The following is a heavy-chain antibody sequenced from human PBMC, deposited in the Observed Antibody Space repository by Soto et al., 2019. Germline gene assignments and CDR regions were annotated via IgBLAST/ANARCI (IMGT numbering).Heavy chain of an antibody. V-gene: IGHV4-39*01. CDR1: GGSINRNDYY. CDR3: ARLRYSSLPTYIDY. D-gene: IGHD6-13*01. CDR2: MYNSGST. J-gene: IGHJ4*02. Sequence: SETLSLTCTVSGGSINRNDYYWGWIRQPPGKGLEWIGSMYNSGSTYYNPSLKSRVTISVDTSKNQFSLKLSSVTAADTAVYYCARLRYSSLPTYIDYWGQGTLVTVSS.